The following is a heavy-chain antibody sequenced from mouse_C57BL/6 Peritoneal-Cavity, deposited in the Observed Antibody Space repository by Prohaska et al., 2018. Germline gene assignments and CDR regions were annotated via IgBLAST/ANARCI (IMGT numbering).Heavy chain of an antibody. CDR2: IYPGGGYT. CDR3: AREGDYYGSNWYFDV. Sequence: PGHGLEWIGDIYPGGGYTNYNEKFKGKATLTADKSSSTAYMQFSSLTSEDSDIYYCAREGDYYGSNWYFDVGGTGTTVTVSS. D-gene: IGHD1-1*01. V-gene: IGHV1-63*01. J-gene: IGHJ1*03.